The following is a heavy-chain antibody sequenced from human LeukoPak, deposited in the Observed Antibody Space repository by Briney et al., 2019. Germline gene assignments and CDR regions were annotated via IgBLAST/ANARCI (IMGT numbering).Heavy chain of an antibody. CDR3: SREPRYGLVQHFDY. Sequence: SETLSLTCTVSGGSITNSYWSWIRQPAVKGLEWIGRVYYSGSTSYNPSLRSRVAMSIDTSKNQFSLRLTSVTAADTAMYFCSREPRYGLVQHFDYWGQGTRVTVSS. CDR2: VYYSGST. V-gene: IGHV4-4*07. CDR1: GGSITNSY. J-gene: IGHJ4*02. D-gene: IGHD3-10*01.